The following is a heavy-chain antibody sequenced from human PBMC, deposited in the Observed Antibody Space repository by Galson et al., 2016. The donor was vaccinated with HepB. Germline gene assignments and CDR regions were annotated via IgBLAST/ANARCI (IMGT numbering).Heavy chain of an antibody. CDR1: GFSFSSFA. CDR2: VSGSGRRT. D-gene: IGHD3-3*01. J-gene: IGHJ6*02. V-gene: IGHV3-23*01. Sequence: SLRLSCAASGFSFSSFAMGWVRHAPGTGLEWVSVVSGSGRRTYYAHSQKGRFTISRANSKSTLYLQMNSLRAEDTAVYYCARYEKFLEWLLPTYYYYAMDVWGQGTTVTVSS. CDR3: ARYEKFLEWLLPTYYYYAMDV.